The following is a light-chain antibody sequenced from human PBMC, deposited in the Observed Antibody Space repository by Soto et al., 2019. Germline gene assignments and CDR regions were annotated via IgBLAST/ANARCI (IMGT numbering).Light chain of an antibody. V-gene: IGLV2-8*01. CDR1: SSDIGGYNY. CDR2: EVS. Sequence: QSVLTQPPSASGSPGQSVTISCIGASSDIGGYNYVSWYQQHPGKAPRLVIYEVSKRPSGVPDRFSGSKSGNTASLTVSGLQADDEADYYCSSYAGYKTLFGGGTQLTVL. J-gene: IGLJ2*01. CDR3: SSYAGYKTL.